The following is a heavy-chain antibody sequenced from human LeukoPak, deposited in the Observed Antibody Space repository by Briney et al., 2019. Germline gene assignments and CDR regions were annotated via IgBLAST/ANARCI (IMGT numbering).Heavy chain of an antibody. CDR1: GGSFSGYY. CDR3: ARGRAAMARPFDY. Sequence: PSETLSLTCAVYGGSFSGYYWSWIRQPPGKGLEWIGENNHSGSTNYNPSLKSRVTISVDTSKNQFSLKLSSVTAADTAVYYCARGRAAMARPFDYWGQGTLVTVSS. J-gene: IGHJ4*02. D-gene: IGHD5-18*01. V-gene: IGHV4-34*01. CDR2: NNHSGST.